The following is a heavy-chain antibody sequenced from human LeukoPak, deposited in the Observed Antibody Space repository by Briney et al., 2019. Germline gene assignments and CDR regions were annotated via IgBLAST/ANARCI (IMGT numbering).Heavy chain of an antibody. CDR3: ARVAWDYDFWSGHYYFDY. D-gene: IGHD3-3*01. V-gene: IGHV1-2*02. Sequence: ASVKVSCKASGYTFTGCYMHWVRQAPGQGLEWMGWINPNSGGTNYAQKFQGRVTMTRDTSISTAYMELSRLRSDDTAVYYCARVAWDYDFWSGHYYFDYWGQGTLVTVSS. CDR2: INPNSGGT. J-gene: IGHJ4*02. CDR1: GYTFTGCY.